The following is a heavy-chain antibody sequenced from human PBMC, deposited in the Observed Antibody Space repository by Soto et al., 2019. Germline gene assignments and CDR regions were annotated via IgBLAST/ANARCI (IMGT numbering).Heavy chain of an antibody. Sequence: EVQLVESGGGLVQPGGSRSLSCAASGFPVRTKYMSWVRQAPGKGLEWVSVIYSGGSTFYADSVRGRFTISRDNSKNTVNLQMNSLRAEDTAVYYCARDPWAADYWGQGTLVTVSS. D-gene: IGHD3-16*01. J-gene: IGHJ4*02. CDR2: IYSGGST. CDR3: ARDPWAADY. CDR1: GFPVRTKY. V-gene: IGHV3-66*01.